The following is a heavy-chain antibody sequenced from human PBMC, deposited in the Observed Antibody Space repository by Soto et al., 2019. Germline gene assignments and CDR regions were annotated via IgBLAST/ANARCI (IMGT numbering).Heavy chain of an antibody. D-gene: IGHD4-4*01. V-gene: IGHV1-69*02. CDR1: GGTFSSYT. Sequence: SVKVSCKASGGTFSSYTISWVRQAPGQGLEWMGRIIPILGIANYTQKFQGRVTITADKSTSTAYMELSSLRSEDTAVYYCARTTSSFDAFDIWGQGTMVTVSS. CDR3: ARTTSSFDAFDI. J-gene: IGHJ3*02. CDR2: IIPILGIA.